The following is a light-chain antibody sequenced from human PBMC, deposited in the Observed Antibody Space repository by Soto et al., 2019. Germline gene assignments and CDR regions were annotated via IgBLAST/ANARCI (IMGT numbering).Light chain of an antibody. CDR1: TSDIGNYRY. V-gene: IGLV2-14*03. CDR3: TSQTSNRVPLV. Sequence: QSVLTQPASVSGSPGQSTTISCIGSTSDIGNYRYVSWYQQYPGKAPKLIIYEVNYRPSGVSNRFSGSKSGNMASLIISGLQPEDEAYYYCTSQTSNRVPLVVGGGTQLTVL. J-gene: IGLJ2*01. CDR2: EVN.